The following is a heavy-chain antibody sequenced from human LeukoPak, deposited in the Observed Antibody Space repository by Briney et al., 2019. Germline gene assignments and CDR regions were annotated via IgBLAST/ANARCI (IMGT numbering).Heavy chain of an antibody. CDR3: VRDGGPPLWFGASAYNMDV. CDR2: INPNSGGT. V-gene: IGHV1-2*02. J-gene: IGHJ6*02. Sequence: ASVTVSCKASGYTFTGYYMHWVRQAPGQGLEWMGWINPNSGGTNYAQKFQGRVTMTRDTSISTAYMDLRRLRSDDTAVYYCVRDGGPPLWFGASAYNMDVWGQGTTVTVSS. D-gene: IGHD3-10*01. CDR1: GYTFTGYY.